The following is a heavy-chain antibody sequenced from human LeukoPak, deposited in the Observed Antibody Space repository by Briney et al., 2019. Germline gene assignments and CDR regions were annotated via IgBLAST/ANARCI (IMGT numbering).Heavy chain of an antibody. CDR2: ISSSSRYI. J-gene: IGHJ6*03. V-gene: IGHV3-21*01. CDR1: GFTFSTYS. CDR3: ARAYAELGLWFGELFPKYYYYYYYMDV. D-gene: IGHD3-10*01. Sequence: KTGGSLRLSCAASGFTFSTYSLNWVRQAPGKGLEWVSCISSSSRYIYYADSVKGRFTISRDNAKNSLYLQMNSLRAEDTAVYYCARAYAELGLWFGELFPKYYYYYYYMDVWGKGTTVTVSS.